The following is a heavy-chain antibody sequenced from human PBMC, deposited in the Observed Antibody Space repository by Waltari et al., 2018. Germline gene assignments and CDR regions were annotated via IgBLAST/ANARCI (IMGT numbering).Heavy chain of an antibody. CDR3: AKFIRLQLDWFDP. J-gene: IGHJ5*02. Sequence: QVQLQESGPGLVKPSETLSLTCTVSGGSIRGYYWSWIRLSPGKGLEWIGHIYYTGSTNYNPALRSRVTMSMDASKNQFSLKLSSVTAADTAVYYCAKFIRLQLDWFDPWGRGTLVTVSS. V-gene: IGHV4-59*08. CDR1: GGSIRGYY. CDR2: IYYTGST. D-gene: IGHD4-4*01.